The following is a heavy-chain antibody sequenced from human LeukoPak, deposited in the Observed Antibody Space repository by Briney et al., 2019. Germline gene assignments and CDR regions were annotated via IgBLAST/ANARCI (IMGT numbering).Heavy chain of an antibody. CDR3: ARDLVIVATIEEVDY. Sequence: PGGSLRLSCAASGFTFSSYWMSWVRQAPGKGLEWVANIKQDGSEKYYVDSVKGRFTIFRDNAKNSLYLQMNSLRAEDTAVYYCARDLVIVATIEEVDYWGQGTLVTVSS. V-gene: IGHV3-7*01. CDR1: GFTFSSYW. J-gene: IGHJ4*02. CDR2: IKQDGSEK. D-gene: IGHD5-12*01.